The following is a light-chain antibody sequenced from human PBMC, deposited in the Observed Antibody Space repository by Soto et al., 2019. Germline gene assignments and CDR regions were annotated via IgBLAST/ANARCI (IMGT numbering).Light chain of an antibody. CDR3: QQRYNWHNT. CDR2: DAS. V-gene: IGKV3-11*01. CDR1: QSVGTD. J-gene: IGKJ2*01. Sequence: EIVLTQSPATLSLSPGERATLPCRDSQSVGTDLAWYQHNPGQAPRLLIYDASNSSTGIPARFSGSWSGTDFTLTSSSTEPEDFADYYCQQRYNWHNTCGQGTKLEIK.